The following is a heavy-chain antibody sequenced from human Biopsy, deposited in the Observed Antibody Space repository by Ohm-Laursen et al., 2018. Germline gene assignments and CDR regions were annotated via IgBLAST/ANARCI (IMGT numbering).Heavy chain of an antibody. CDR3: GRAVRNQLLTDP. CDR1: GYTFTSYD. CDR2: LNSVSGNS. Sequence: ASVKVSCNASGYTFTSYDITWARQASGQGPEWIGWLNSVSGNSNFGQKFRGRVTVTSDTSISTAYMELSGLTSDDTATYYCGRAVRNQLLTDPWGQGTLVTVTS. J-gene: IGHJ5*02. D-gene: IGHD1-7*01. V-gene: IGHV1-8*01.